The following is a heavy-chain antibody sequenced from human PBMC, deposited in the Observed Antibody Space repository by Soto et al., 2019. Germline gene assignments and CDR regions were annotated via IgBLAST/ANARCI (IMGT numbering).Heavy chain of an antibody. V-gene: IGHV1-18*01. CDR3: ARDEYNNGRNWLNP. CDR1: GYSFSNSG. D-gene: IGHD2-8*01. CDR2: ISTYNGNT. J-gene: IGHJ5*02. Sequence: ASVKVSCKASGYSFSNSGFSWMRQAPGQGLEWMGRISTYNGNTNYAQKFQGRLSMTRDTSTTTAFMELTTLRSDDTAVYYCARDEYNNGRNWLNPWGQGTLVTVSS.